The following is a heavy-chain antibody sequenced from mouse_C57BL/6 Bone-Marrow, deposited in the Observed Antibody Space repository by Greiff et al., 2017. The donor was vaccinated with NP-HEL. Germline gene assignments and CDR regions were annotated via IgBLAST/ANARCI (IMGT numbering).Heavy chain of an antibody. CDR2: IYPRSGNT. CDR1: GYTFTSYG. D-gene: IGHD2-13*01. CDR3: ARWDGDYGWFAY. V-gene: IGHV1-81*01. Sequence: VQLQQSGAELARPGASVKLSCKASGYTFTSYGISWVKQRTGQGLEWIGEIYPRSGNTCYNEKFKGKATLTADKSSSTAYMELRSLTSEDSAVYFCARWDGDYGWFAYWGQGTLVTVSA. J-gene: IGHJ3*01.